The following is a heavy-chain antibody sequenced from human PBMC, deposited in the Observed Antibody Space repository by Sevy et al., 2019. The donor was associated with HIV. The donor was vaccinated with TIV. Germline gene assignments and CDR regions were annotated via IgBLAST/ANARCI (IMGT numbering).Heavy chain of an antibody. CDR3: ARRRRGSSSGRWFDA. CDR1: GDSISSSSYY. V-gene: IGHV4-39*01. Sequence: SETLSLTCTVSGDSISSSSYYWGWIRQPPGKGLEWIGSVYYTGISFYTPSLKSRFTISVDTSKNQFSLKLTSVTAADTAVYYCARRRRGSSSGRWFDAWGQGALVTVSS. J-gene: IGHJ5*02. D-gene: IGHD6-6*01. CDR2: VYYTGIS.